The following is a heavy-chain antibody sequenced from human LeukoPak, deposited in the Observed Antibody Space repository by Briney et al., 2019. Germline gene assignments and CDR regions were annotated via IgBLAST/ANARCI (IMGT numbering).Heavy chain of an antibody. Sequence: ASVKVSCKASGYTFTSYDINWVRQATGQGLEWMGWMNPNSGNTGYAQKFQGRVTMTRNTSISTAYMELSSLRSEDTAVYYCARDRNVVVVPAAMSSWFDPWGQGTLVTVSS. CDR1: GYTFTSYD. V-gene: IGHV1-8*01. D-gene: IGHD2-2*01. CDR2: MNPNSGNT. CDR3: ARDRNVVVVPAAMSSWFDP. J-gene: IGHJ5*02.